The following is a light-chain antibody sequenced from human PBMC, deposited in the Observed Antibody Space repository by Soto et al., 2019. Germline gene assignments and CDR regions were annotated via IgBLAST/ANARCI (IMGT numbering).Light chain of an antibody. Sequence: EIVMTQSPATLSVSPGERATVSCRASQSVRTNLGWYQQQPGQAPRLLIYGATTRAAGIPARFSGSGSGTEFPLTISHLQSEDFAVYYCLQYNNWPPITFGQGTRLDLK. V-gene: IGKV3-15*01. J-gene: IGKJ5*01. CDR1: QSVRTN. CDR3: LQYNNWPPIT. CDR2: GAT.